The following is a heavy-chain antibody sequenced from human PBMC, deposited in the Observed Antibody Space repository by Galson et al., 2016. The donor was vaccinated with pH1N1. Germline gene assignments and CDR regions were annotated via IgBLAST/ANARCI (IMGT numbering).Heavy chain of an antibody. V-gene: IGHV3-9*01. J-gene: IGHJ4*02. Sequence: SLRLSCAASGFTFDDYAMHWVRQAPGKGLEWVSGISWNTGSIGYADSVKGRFTISRDNAKNSLYLQMNSLRAEDTALYYCAKSARYLWGCFDYWGQGTLVTVSS. CDR2: ISWNTGSI. CDR3: AKSARYLWGCFDY. D-gene: IGHD7-27*01. CDR1: GFTFDDYA.